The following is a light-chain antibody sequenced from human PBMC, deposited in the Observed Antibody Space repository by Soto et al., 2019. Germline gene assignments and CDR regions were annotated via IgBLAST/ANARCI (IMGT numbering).Light chain of an antibody. Sequence: QSVLTQPPSASGTPGQRVTISCSGSSSTIGSNYVYWYLQLPGTAPKLLIYRNNQRPSGVPDRCSGSRSGTSASLAISGLRSEDEADYYCAAWDDSLSVNWVFGGGTKLTVL. CDR3: AAWDDSLSVNWV. CDR1: SSTIGSNY. CDR2: RNN. J-gene: IGLJ3*02. V-gene: IGLV1-47*01.